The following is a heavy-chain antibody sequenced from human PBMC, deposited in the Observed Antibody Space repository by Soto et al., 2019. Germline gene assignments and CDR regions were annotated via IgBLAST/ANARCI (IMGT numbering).Heavy chain of an antibody. Sequence: EVPLLESGGGLVQPGGSLRLSFAASGFTFSSYAMSWVRQAPGKGLEWVSAISGSGGSTYYADSVKGRFTISRDNSKNTLYLQMNSLRAEDTAVYYCAKAGYYLPPNFDYWGQGTLVTVSS. CDR2: ISGSGGST. CDR3: AKAGYYLPPNFDY. J-gene: IGHJ4*02. D-gene: IGHD1-26*01. CDR1: GFTFSSYA. V-gene: IGHV3-23*01.